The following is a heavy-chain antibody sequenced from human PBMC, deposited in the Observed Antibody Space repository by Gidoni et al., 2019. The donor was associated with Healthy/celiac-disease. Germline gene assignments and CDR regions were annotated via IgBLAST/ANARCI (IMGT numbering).Heavy chain of an antibody. CDR2: IYTSGST. V-gene: IGHV4-4*07. D-gene: IGHD1-26*01. J-gene: IGHJ3*02. CDR3: ARVNSGSTKAGAFDI. CDR1: GGSISSYY. Sequence: QVQLQESGPGLVKPSETLSLTCTVSGGSISSYYWSWIRQPAGKGLEWIGRIYTSGSTNYNPPLRSRVTMSVDTSKNQFSLKLSSVTAADTAVYYCARVNSGSTKAGAFDIWGQGTMVTVSS.